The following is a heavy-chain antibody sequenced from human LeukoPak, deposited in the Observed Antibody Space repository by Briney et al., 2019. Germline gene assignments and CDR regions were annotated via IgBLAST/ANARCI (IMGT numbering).Heavy chain of an antibody. CDR2: IYYSGST. V-gene: IGHV4-30-2*01. CDR1: GGSISSGGYS. CDR3: ASPIWFGDSDY. J-gene: IGHJ4*02. Sequence: SETLSLTCAVSGGSISSGGYSWSWIRQPPGKGLEWIGYIYYSGSTYYNPSLKSRVTISVDTSKNQFSLKLSSVTAADTAVYYCASPIWFGDSDYWGQGTLVTVSS. D-gene: IGHD3-10*01.